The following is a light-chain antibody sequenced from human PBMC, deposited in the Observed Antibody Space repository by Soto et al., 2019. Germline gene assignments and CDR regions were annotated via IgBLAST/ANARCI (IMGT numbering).Light chain of an antibody. CDR3: QQYGSSPWT. J-gene: IGKJ1*01. CDR1: QSISSRS. V-gene: IGKV3-20*01. Sequence: EIVLTQSPGTLSLSPGERATLSCRASQSISSRSLAWYQQKPGQAPRLVIFGASSRATGIPDRFSGSGSGTDFTLTISRLEPEDFAVYYCQQYGSSPWTFGQGTKVDIK. CDR2: GAS.